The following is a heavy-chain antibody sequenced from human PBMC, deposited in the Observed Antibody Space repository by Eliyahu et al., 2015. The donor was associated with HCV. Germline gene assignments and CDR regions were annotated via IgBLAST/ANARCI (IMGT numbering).Heavy chain of an antibody. Sequence: EVLLVESGGGLVQPGRSLRLSCTASGFAFGDYAVSWFRQAPGKGLEWVGFIRSKDYGGTTDYAASVKGRFTISRDDSSSFAYLQMNSLQTDDTGVYYCSGHSDFRTPYYGGEDYWGQGTLVTVSS. V-gene: IGHV3-49*03. CDR3: SGHSDFRTPYYGGEDY. CDR1: GFAFGDYA. D-gene: IGHD3/OR15-3a*01. J-gene: IGHJ4*02. CDR2: IRSKDYGGTT.